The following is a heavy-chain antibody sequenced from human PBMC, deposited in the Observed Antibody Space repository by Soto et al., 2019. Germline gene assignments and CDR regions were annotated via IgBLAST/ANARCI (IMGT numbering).Heavy chain of an antibody. Sequence: EESLXISCKGSGYSFTSYLIGWVRQMPGKGLEWMGIIYPGDSDTRYSPSFQGQVTISADKSISTAYLQWSSLKASDTAMYYCARGDSSSSSYYYYYGMDVWGQGTTVTVSS. CDR1: GYSFTSYL. CDR2: IYPGDSDT. V-gene: IGHV5-51*01. J-gene: IGHJ6*02. D-gene: IGHD6-6*01. CDR3: ARGDSSSSSYYYYYGMDV.